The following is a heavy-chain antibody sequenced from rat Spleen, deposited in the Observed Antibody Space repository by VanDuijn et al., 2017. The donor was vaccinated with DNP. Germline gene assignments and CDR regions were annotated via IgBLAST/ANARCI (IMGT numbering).Heavy chain of an antibody. Sequence: EVQLVESGGGLVQPGRSLKLSCAASGFIFSNYDMAWVRQAPTKGLEWVAYIRPSGGSTYYRDSVKGRFTIARDNAKNTLYLQMDSLRSEDTATYSCTTHGASYCRNWFAYWGRGTLVTVSS. CDR1: GFIFSNYD. D-gene: IGHD1-7*01. CDR3: TTHGASYCRNWFAY. CDR2: IRPSGGST. V-gene: IGHV5-27*01. J-gene: IGHJ3*01.